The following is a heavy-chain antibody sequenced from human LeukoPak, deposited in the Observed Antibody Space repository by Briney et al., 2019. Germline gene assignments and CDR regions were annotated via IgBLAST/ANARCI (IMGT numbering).Heavy chain of an antibody. CDR3: ARAGGADRYYFDY. V-gene: IGHV4-39*07. CDR2: FYYSGST. Sequence: SETLSLTCTVSGGSISSSSHYWGWIRQPPGKGLEWIGSFYYSGSTYYNPSLKSRVTISVGTSKNQFSLKLSSVTAADTAVYYCARAGGADRYYFDYWGQGTLVTVSS. CDR1: GGSISSSSHY. D-gene: IGHD3-16*01. J-gene: IGHJ4*02.